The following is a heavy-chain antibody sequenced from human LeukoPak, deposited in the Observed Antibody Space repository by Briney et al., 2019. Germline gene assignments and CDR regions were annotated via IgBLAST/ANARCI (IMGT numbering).Heavy chain of an antibody. CDR1: GGSISSYC. CDR2: IYYSGST. J-gene: IGHJ4*02. Sequence: PSETLSLTCTVSGGSISSYCWSWIRQPPGKGLEWIGYIYYSGSTNYNPSLKSRVTISVDTSKNQFSLKLSSVAAADTAVYYCARGLGSSWSRDYWGQGTLVTVSS. CDR3: ARGLGSSWSRDY. D-gene: IGHD6-13*01. V-gene: IGHV4-59*12.